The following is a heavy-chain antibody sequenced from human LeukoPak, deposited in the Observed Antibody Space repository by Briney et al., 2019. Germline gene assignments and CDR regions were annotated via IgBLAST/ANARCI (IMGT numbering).Heavy chain of an antibody. CDR2: ISYDGSNK. J-gene: IGHJ3*02. Sequence: GGSLRLSCAASGFTFSSYAMHWVRQAPGKGLEWVAVISYDGSNKYYADSVKGRFTISRDNSKNTLYLQMNSLRAEDTAVYYCASLIAAAGTDAFDIWGQGTMVTVSS. CDR1: GFTFSSYA. CDR3: ASLIAAAGTDAFDI. D-gene: IGHD6-13*01. V-gene: IGHV3-30-3*01.